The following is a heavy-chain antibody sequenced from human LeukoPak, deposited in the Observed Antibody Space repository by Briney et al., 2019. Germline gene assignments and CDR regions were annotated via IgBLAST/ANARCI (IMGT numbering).Heavy chain of an antibody. V-gene: IGHV3-11*01. Sequence: GGSLRLSCAASGFTFSDYYMSWIRQAPGKGLEWVSYISSSGSTIYYADSVKGRFTISRDNAKNSLYLQMNSLRAEDTAVYYCASHHTAVAGKEYFQHWGQGTLVTVSS. J-gene: IGHJ1*01. CDR1: GFTFSDYY. D-gene: IGHD6-19*01. CDR2: ISSSGSTI. CDR3: ASHHTAVAGKEYFQH.